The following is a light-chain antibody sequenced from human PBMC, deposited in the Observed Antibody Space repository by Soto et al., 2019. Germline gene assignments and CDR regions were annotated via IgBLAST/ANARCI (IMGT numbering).Light chain of an antibody. CDR3: QQYNNWPPFT. J-gene: IGKJ5*01. V-gene: IGKV3D-15*01. Sequence: EIVMTQSPATLSVSPGERATLSCRAGQSVSTNLAWYQQKPGQAPRLLIYATSARATGIPARFSGSGSGTEFTLTISNLQSEDFAVYYCQQYNNWPPFTFGQGTRLEIK. CDR1: QSVSTN. CDR2: ATS.